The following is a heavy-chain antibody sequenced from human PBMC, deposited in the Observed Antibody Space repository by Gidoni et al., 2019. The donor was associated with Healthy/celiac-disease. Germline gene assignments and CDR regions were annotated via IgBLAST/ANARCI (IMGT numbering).Heavy chain of an antibody. Sequence: EVQLVESGGGLVQPGRSLRLSCAASGFTFDDYAMHWVRQAPGKGLEWVSGISWNSGSIGYADSVKGRFTISRDNAKNSLYLQMNSLRAEDTALYYCAKDRLRYYDSSGYYLTYFDYWGQGTLVTVSS. CDR2: ISWNSGSI. D-gene: IGHD3-22*01. J-gene: IGHJ4*02. CDR3: AKDRLRYYDSSGYYLTYFDY. CDR1: GFTFDDYA. V-gene: IGHV3-9*01.